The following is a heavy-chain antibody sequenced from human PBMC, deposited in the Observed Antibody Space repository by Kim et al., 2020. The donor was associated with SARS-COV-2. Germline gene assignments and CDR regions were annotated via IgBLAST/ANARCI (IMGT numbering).Heavy chain of an antibody. V-gene: IGHV4-59*01. D-gene: IGHD2-8*01. Sequence: TYNPSLTSRVTISVDTSKNQFSLKLSSVTAADTAVYYCARDNGDPRMFDYWGQGTLVTVSS. CDR3: ARDNGDPRMFDY. J-gene: IGHJ4*02.